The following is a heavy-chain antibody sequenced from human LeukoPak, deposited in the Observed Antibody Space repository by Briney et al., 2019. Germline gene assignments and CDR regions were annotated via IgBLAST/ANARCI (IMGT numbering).Heavy chain of an antibody. V-gene: IGHV1-18*01. Sequence: ASVKVSCKASGGTFSSYAISWVRQAPGQGLEWMGWISAYNGNTKYAQKLQGRVTMTTDTSTSTAYMELRSLRSDDTAVYYCARDYYDSSGYLPFDYWGQGSPVTVS. CDR3: ARDYYDSSGYLPFDY. J-gene: IGHJ4*02. CDR1: GGTFSSYA. CDR2: ISAYNGNT. D-gene: IGHD3-22*01.